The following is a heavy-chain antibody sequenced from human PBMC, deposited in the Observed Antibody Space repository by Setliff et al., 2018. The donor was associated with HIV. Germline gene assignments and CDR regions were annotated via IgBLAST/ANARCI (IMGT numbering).Heavy chain of an antibody. Sequence: PGGSLRLSCAASGFTFSTYEMNWVRQAPGKGLEWISYISSSGDTIYYADSVKGRFTISRDNAKNSLYLQMNSLRVDDTAVYYCARENYYVTEYWGQGTLVTVSS. J-gene: IGHJ4*02. CDR2: ISSSGDTI. CDR3: ARENYYVTEY. D-gene: IGHD3-10*02. V-gene: IGHV3-48*03. CDR1: GFTFSTYE.